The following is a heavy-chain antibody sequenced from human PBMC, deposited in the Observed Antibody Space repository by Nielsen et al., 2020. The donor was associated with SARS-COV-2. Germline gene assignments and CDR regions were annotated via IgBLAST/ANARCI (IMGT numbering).Heavy chain of an antibody. D-gene: IGHD4-23*01. CDR2: ISSSASTI. V-gene: IGHV3-11*04. CDR1: GFTFSDYY. CDR3: ARHQTHGGNSFDF. J-gene: IGHJ4*02. Sequence: GSLRLSCAASGFTFSDYYMSWIRQAPGKGLEWVSYISSSASTIYYADSVKGRFTISRDNAKNSLYLQMNSLRAEDTAVYYCARHQTHGGNSFDFWGQGTLVTVSS.